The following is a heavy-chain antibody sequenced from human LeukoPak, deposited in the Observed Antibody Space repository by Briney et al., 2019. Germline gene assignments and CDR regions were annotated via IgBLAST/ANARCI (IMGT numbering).Heavy chain of an antibody. D-gene: IGHD1-7*01. Sequence: GESLRLSCAASGFTFSTYSMNWVRQAPGKGLEWVSSITRNSYIYYADSVKGRFTISRDNAKNSLYLQMNSLRAEDTAVYYCARGVRGSTSWNSYYNYFYLDVWGKGTTVTVSS. CDR3: ARGVRGSTSWNSYYNYFYLDV. CDR1: GFTFSTYS. J-gene: IGHJ6*03. V-gene: IGHV3-21*01. CDR2: ITRNSYI.